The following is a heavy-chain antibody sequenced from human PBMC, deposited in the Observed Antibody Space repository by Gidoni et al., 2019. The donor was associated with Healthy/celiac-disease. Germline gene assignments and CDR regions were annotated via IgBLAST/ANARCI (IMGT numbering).Heavy chain of an antibody. Sequence: QVQLQESGPGLVKPSQTLSLTCTVSGGSISSGGYYWSWIRQHPGKGLVWIGYIYYSWSTYYNPSLKSRVTISGDTSKNPFSLKLSSVTAADTAVYYCARGWVTTDGEYFDYWGQGTLVTVSS. CDR3: ARGWVTTDGEYFDY. J-gene: IGHJ4*02. V-gene: IGHV4-31*03. CDR2: IYYSWST. D-gene: IGHD4-17*01. CDR1: GGSISSGGYY.